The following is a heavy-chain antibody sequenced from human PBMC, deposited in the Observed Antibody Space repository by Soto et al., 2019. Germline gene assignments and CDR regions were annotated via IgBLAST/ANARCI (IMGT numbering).Heavy chain of an antibody. Sequence: GGSLRLSCAASGFTFRQYDLSWVRQAPGKGLEWVSTINGRTPNTYYADSVKGRFTVSRDNSKNTVYLQMNSLRAEDTAVYYCAKGVSTPSYYFDYWGQGTLVTVSS. V-gene: IGHV3-23*01. J-gene: IGHJ4*02. CDR1: GFTFRQYD. CDR2: INGRTPNT. CDR3: AKGVSTPSYYFDY.